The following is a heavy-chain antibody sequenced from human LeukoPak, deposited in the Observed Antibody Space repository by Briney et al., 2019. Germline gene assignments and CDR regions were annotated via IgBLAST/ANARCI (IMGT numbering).Heavy chain of an antibody. CDR2: VNSDGGST. J-gene: IGHJ3*02. D-gene: IGHD6-19*01. V-gene: IGHV3-74*01. CDR1: GFTFSSDW. Sequence: GGSLLLSCAASGFTFSSDWMHWVRQGPGKGLVWVSRVNSDGGSTNYADSVKGRFTISRDNAKNTLYLQMNSLRADDTAVYYCARSSGRSPFDMWGQGTMVTVSS. CDR3: ARSSGRSPFDM.